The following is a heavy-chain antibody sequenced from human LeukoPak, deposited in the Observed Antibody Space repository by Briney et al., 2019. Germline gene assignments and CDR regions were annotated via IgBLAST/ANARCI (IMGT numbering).Heavy chain of an antibody. Sequence: PSETLSLTCTVSGGSISSSSYYWGWIRQPPGKGLEWIGSIYYSGSTYYNPSLKSRVTISVDTSKNQFSLKLSSVTAADTAVYYCARTGTPSPQCWFDPWGQGTLVTVSS. J-gene: IGHJ5*02. CDR3: ARTGTPSPQCWFDP. D-gene: IGHD1-1*01. CDR1: GGSISSSSYY. V-gene: IGHV4-39*01. CDR2: IYYSGST.